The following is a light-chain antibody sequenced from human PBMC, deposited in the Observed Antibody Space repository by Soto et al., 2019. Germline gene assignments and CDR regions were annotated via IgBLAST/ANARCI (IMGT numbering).Light chain of an antibody. J-gene: IGKJ1*01. Sequence: EIVMTQSPATLSVSPGERATLSCRASQSVSNNLAWYQQKPGQAPRLLIYRASTRATGIPARFSGSGSGTDFTLTITSLQSEDCAVYYCQHYNNWPPWTFGQETKVEMK. V-gene: IGKV3-15*01. CDR3: QHYNNWPPWT. CDR2: RAS. CDR1: QSVSNN.